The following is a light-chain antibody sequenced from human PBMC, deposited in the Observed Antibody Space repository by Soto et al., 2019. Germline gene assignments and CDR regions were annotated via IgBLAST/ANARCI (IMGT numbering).Light chain of an antibody. V-gene: IGKV1-5*03. CDR2: KAS. CDR3: QQYNSYWT. Sequence: DIQMTQSPSTLSASVGDRVTITCRASQSISSWLAWYQQKPGQAPKLLIYKASSLESGVPSRFSGSGSGTEFTLTISSLQHDDVATYYCQQYNSYWTFGQGTKVEIK. CDR1: QSISSW. J-gene: IGKJ1*01.